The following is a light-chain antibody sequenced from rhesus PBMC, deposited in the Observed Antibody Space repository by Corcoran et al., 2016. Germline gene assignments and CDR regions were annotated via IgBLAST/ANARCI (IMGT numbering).Light chain of an antibody. CDR3: QQYSSRPFT. Sequence: DIQMTQSPSSLSASVGDTVTITCRASQGISSWLAWYQQKPGKAPKLLIYKASSLQSGVPSRFSGRGSVTDFTLTISSLQSEDFATYYCQQYSSRPFTFGPGTKLDIK. V-gene: IGKV1-22*01. CDR2: KAS. J-gene: IGKJ3*01. CDR1: QGISSW.